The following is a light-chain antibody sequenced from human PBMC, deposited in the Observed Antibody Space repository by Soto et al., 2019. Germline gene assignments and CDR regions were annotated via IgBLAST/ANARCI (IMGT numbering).Light chain of an antibody. V-gene: IGKV3-20*01. CDR1: QSVSSSY. CDR3: QQYGSSPLT. Sequence: EIVLTQSPGPLSLSPGARATLSCRASQSVSSSYLAWYQQNPGQAPRLLIYGASSRATGIPDRFSGSGSGTDFTLTISRLEPEDFAVYYCQQYGSSPLTFGGGTKVEIK. J-gene: IGKJ4*01. CDR2: GAS.